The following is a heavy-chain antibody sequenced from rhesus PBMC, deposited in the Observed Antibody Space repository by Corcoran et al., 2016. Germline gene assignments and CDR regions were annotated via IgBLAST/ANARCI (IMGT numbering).Heavy chain of an antibody. V-gene: IGHV4S11*01. CDR1: GGSISRIY. J-gene: IGHJ5-2*02. CDR3: ARVGVVVVSAPLGYNSLDV. D-gene: IGHD2-39*02. CDR2: IYGSGSST. Sequence: QLQLQESGPGLVKPSETLSLTCAVSGGSISRIYWSWIRQAPGQGLEWIGYIYGSGSSTNDNPSLKSRVTLSVDTSKNQLSLKLSSVTAADTAVYYCARVGVVVVSAPLGYNSLDVWGRGVLVTVSS.